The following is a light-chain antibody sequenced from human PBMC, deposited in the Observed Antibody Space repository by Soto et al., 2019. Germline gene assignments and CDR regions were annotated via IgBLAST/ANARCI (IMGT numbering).Light chain of an antibody. Sequence: QSALTQPASVSGSPGQSITISCTGTSSDVGGYNHVSWYQQRPGKAPKLMIYDVNNRPSGVSNRFSASKSGNTASLTISGFQAEDEADYYCSSYSSTTTLVFGGGTKLTVL. V-gene: IGLV2-14*01. CDR1: SSDVGGYNH. CDR3: SSYSSTTTLV. CDR2: DVN. J-gene: IGLJ3*02.